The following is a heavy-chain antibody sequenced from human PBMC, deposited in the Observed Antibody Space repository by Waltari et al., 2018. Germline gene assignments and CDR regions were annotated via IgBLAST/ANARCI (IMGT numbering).Heavy chain of an antibody. J-gene: IGHJ4*02. CDR1: GGPFSSYA. CDR2: ISPRLGIA. V-gene: IGHV1-69*04. Sequence: QVQLVQSGAEVKKPGSSVKVSCKASGGPFSSYAISWVRPAPGQGLEWRGRISPRLGIANYEQKCQGRVTSTADNATSTAYMGLSSLRSEDTAVYYCARDLIYSYGYTLFDYWGQGTLVTVSS. CDR3: ARDLIYSYGYTLFDY. D-gene: IGHD5-18*01.